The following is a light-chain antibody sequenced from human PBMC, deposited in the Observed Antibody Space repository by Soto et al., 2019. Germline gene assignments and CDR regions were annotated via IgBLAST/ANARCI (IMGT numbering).Light chain of an antibody. CDR1: SSDIGGYNY. V-gene: IGLV2-14*03. CDR3: SSYTSTSTLYV. CDR2: DVS. Sequence: QSALTQPASVSGSPGQSITISCTGTSSDIGGYNYVSWYQQHPGKVPKLIIYDVSNRPSGVSNRFSGSKSGNAASLTISGLQAEDEADYYCSSYTSTSTLYVFGTGTKLTVL. J-gene: IGLJ1*01.